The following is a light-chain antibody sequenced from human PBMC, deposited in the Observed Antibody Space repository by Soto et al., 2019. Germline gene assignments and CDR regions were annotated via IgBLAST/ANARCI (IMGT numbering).Light chain of an antibody. CDR1: SRDVGGYNY. V-gene: IGLV2-11*01. J-gene: IGLJ3*02. CDR3: CSYAGSYTVGV. CDR2: DVS. Sequence: QSVLTQPRSVSGSPGQSVTISCTGTSRDVGGYNYVSWYQQHPGKAPKLMIYDVSKRPSGVPDRFSGAKSGNTASLTISGLQAEDEADYYCCSYAGSYTVGVFGGGTKLTVL.